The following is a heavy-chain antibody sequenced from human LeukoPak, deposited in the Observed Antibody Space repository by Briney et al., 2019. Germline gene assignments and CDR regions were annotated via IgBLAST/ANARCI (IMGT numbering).Heavy chain of an antibody. CDR2: IYPGDSDT. CDR3: ARGGTDDFWSGYTLPGYFDY. J-gene: IGHJ4*02. D-gene: IGHD3-3*01. Sequence: KPGESLTLSCKGSGYIFTSYWIGWVRQMPGKGLEWMGIIYPGDSDTRYSPSFQGQVTISADKSISTAYLQWSSLKASDTAMYYCARGGTDDFWSGYTLPGYFDYWGQGTLVTVSS. V-gene: IGHV5-51*03. CDR1: GYIFTSYW.